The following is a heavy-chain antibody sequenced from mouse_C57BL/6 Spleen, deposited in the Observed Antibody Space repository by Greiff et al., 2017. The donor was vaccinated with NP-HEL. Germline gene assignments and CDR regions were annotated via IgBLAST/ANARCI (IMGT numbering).Heavy chain of an antibody. J-gene: IGHJ1*03. Sequence: VQLQQSGTELVKPGASVKLSCKASGYTFTSYWMHWVKQRPGQGLEWIGNINPSNGGTNYNEKFKSKATLTVDKSSSTAYMQLSSLTSEDSAVYYCAKPHYYGSRGYWYFDVWGTGTTVTVSS. CDR2: INPSNGGT. V-gene: IGHV1-53*01. CDR3: AKPHYYGSRGYWYFDV. D-gene: IGHD1-1*01. CDR1: GYTFTSYW.